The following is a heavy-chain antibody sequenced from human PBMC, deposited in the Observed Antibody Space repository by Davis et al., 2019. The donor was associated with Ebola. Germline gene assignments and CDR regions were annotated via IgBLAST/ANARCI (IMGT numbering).Heavy chain of an antibody. CDR3: ARGRVVVAAIMFYYYYGMDV. Sequence: SETLSLTCTVSGGSISSGSYYWSWIRQPAGKGLEWIGHIYTSGSTNYNPSLKSRVTISVDTSKNQFSLKLSSVTAADTAVYYCARGRVVVAAIMFYYYYGMDVWGQGTTVTVSS. CDR2: IYTSGST. V-gene: IGHV4-61*09. CDR1: GGSISSGSYY. D-gene: IGHD2-15*01. J-gene: IGHJ6*02.